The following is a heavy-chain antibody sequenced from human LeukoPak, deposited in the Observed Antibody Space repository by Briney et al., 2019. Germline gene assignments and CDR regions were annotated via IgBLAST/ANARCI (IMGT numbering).Heavy chain of an antibody. J-gene: IGHJ6*02. CDR2: ISYDGSNK. Sequence: GGSLRLSCAASGFTFSSYAMHWVRQAPGKGLEWVAVISYDGSNKYYADSVKGRFTISRDNSKNTLYLQMNSLRAEDTAVYYCASSSPPLCSGGSCHLGVWGQGTTVTVSS. CDR1: GFTFSSYA. V-gene: IGHV3-30*14. CDR3: ASSSPPLCSGGSCHLGV. D-gene: IGHD2-15*01.